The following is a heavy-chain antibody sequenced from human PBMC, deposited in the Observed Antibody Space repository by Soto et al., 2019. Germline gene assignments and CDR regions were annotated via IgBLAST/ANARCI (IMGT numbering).Heavy chain of an antibody. J-gene: IGHJ4*02. CDR1: GFTFSSYG. V-gene: IGHV3-30*19. Sequence: QVQLVESGGGVVQPGRSLRLSCAASGFTFSSYGMHWVRQAPGKGLEWVAVIWYDGSKKYYADSVKGRFTISRDNSKSTLYLQMNSLRVEDTAVYYCARAGEYREFDYWGQGTLVTVSS. CDR3: ARAGEYREFDY. D-gene: IGHD3-16*01. CDR2: IWYDGSKK.